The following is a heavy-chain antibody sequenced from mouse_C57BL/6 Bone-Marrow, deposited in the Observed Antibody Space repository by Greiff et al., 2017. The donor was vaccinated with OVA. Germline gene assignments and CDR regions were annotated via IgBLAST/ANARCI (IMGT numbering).Heavy chain of an antibody. CDR2: IYPGSGNT. CDR3: ERGTVVDRFDV. J-gene: IGHJ1*03. CDR1: GYSFTSYY. Sequence: QVQLQQSGPELVKPGASVKISCKASGYSFTSYYIPWVKQRPGQGLEWIGWIYPGSGNTEYNEKFKGKATLTADRSSSTAYMQLSSLTSEDSAVYYCERGTVVDRFDVWGTGTTVTVSS. V-gene: IGHV1-66*01. D-gene: IGHD1-1*01.